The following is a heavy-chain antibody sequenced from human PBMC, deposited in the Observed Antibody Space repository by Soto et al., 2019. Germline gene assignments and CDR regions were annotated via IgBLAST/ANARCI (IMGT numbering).Heavy chain of an antibody. CDR1: GFSLSTSGMC. CDR3: ARSTLTYYDFWSGYYTRNWFDP. J-gene: IGHJ5*02. V-gene: IGHV2-70*01. CDR2: IDWDDDK. D-gene: IGHD3-3*01. Sequence: SGPTLVNPTQTLPLTCTFSGFSLSTSGMCVSWIRQPPGKALEWLALIDWDDDKYYSTSLKTRLTISKDTSKNQVVLTMTNMDPVDTATYYCARSTLTYYDFWSGYYTRNWFDPWGQGTLVTVSS.